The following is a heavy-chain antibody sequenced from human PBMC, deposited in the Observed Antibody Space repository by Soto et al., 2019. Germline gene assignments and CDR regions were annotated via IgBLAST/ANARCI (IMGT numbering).Heavy chain of an antibody. CDR3: ARRSNIAVAGTIWFDP. J-gene: IGHJ5*02. V-gene: IGHV4-30-4*01. D-gene: IGHD6-19*01. Sequence: SETLSLTCTVSGGSISSGDYYWSWIRQPPGKGLEWIGYIYYSGSTYYNPSLKSRVTISVDTSKNQFSLKLSSVTAADTAVYYCARRSNIAVAGTIWFDPWGQGTLVTVSS. CDR1: GGSISSGDYY. CDR2: IYYSGST.